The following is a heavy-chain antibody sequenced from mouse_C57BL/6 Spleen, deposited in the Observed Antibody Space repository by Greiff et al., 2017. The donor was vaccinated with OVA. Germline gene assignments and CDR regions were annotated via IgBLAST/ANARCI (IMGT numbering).Heavy chain of an antibody. V-gene: IGHV3-6*01. CDR3: ARGWDAFDY. Sequence: DVKLVESGPGLVKPSQSLSLTCSVTGYSITSGYYWNWIRQFPGNKLEWMGYISYDGSNNYNPSLKNRISITRDTSKNQFFLKLNSVTTEDTATYYCARGWDAFDYWGQGTTLTVSS. CDR2: ISYDGSN. D-gene: IGHD4-1*01. CDR1: GYSITSGYY. J-gene: IGHJ2*01.